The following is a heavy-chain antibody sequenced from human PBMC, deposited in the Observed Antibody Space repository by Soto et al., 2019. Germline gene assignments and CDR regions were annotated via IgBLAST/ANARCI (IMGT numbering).Heavy chain of an antibody. J-gene: IGHJ6*02. CDR1: GFTFRKYD. Sequence: EVQLVESGGGLVQPGGSLRLSCEASGFTFRKYDMHWVRQGTGKGLEWVSGISAAGDPDYADSVEGRFTISRENAQNSFFLQMNSLRVGDTAVYYCARTDRDFYGLDVWAQGTTVILSS. V-gene: IGHV3-13*05. CDR3: ARTDRDFYGLDV. CDR2: ISAAGDP.